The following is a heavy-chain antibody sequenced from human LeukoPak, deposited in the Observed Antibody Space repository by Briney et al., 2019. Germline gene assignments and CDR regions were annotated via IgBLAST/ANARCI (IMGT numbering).Heavy chain of an antibody. CDR2: ISAYNGNT. CDR3: AGLYCSSTSCTYNWFDP. V-gene: IGHV1-18*01. D-gene: IGHD2-2*01. Sequence: ASVKVSCKASGYTFTSYGISWVRQAPGQGLEWMGWISAYNGNTNYAQKLQGRVTMTTDTSTSTAYMELRSLRSDDTAVYYCAGLYCSSTSCTYNWFDPWGQGTLVTVSS. CDR1: GYTFTSYG. J-gene: IGHJ5*02.